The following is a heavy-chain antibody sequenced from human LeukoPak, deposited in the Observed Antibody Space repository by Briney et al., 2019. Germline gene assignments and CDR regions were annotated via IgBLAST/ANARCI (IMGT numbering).Heavy chain of an antibody. D-gene: IGHD3-3*01. J-gene: IGHJ4*02. CDR3: AKAGPILRFLEWLLDY. V-gene: IGHV3-30*18. Sequence: PGRSLRLSCAASGFTFSSYGMHWVRQAPGKGLEWGAVISYDGSNKYYADSVKGRFTISRDNSKNTLYLQMNSLRAEDTAVYYCAKAGPILRFLEWLLDYWGQGTLVTVSS. CDR2: ISYDGSNK. CDR1: GFTFSSYG.